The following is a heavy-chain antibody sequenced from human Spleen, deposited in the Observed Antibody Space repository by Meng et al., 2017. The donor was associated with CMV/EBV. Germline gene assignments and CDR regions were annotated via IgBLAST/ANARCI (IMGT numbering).Heavy chain of an antibody. CDR2: IYSDGTT. CDR1: GVTVNRNY. D-gene: IGHD2-8*02. J-gene: IGHJ6*02. CDR3: ARDLRPSGGGMDV. V-gene: IGHV3-53*01. Sequence: GGSLRLSCAASGVTVNRNYMTWVRQGPGKGLEWVSVIYSDGTTYYADSVRGRFTISRDNSKNTVHLQMNNLRPGDTAVYYCARDLRPSGGGMDVWGQGTTVTVSS.